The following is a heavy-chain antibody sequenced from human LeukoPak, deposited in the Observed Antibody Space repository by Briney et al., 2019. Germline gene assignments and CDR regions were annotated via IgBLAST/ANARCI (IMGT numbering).Heavy chain of an antibody. D-gene: IGHD3-22*01. CDR1: GFAFSSYS. CDR2: ISSSSSYI. CDR3: ARDISYYDSSGSRMGYYGMDV. Sequence: GGSLRLSCAASGFAFSSYSMNWVRQAPGKGLEWVSSISSSSSYIYYADSVKGRFTISRDNAKNSLYLQMNSLRAEDTAVYYCARDISYYDSSGSRMGYYGMDVWGQGTTVTVSS. V-gene: IGHV3-21*01. J-gene: IGHJ6*02.